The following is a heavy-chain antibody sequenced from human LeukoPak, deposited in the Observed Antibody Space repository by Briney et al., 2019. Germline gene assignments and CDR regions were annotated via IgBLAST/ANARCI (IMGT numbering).Heavy chain of an antibody. Sequence: GGSLRLSCAASGFAFSSYAMHWVRQAPGTGLEWVTLISNDGNNKYYTDSVKGRFTISRDNTKNTVYLQMNSLRVEDTAVYFCARDPVSVGLRINSDFWGQGTLVTVSS. J-gene: IGHJ4*02. CDR1: GFAFSSYA. V-gene: IGHV3-30-3*01. CDR3: ARDPVSVGLRINSDF. CDR2: ISNDGNNK. D-gene: IGHD1-26*01.